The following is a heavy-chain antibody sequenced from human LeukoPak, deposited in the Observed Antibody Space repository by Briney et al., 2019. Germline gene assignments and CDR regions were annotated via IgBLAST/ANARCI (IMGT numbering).Heavy chain of an antibody. V-gene: IGHV3-23*01. D-gene: IGHD5-24*01. CDR3: VKTGEMATINLDY. Sequence: GGSLRLSCAASGFTFSSYAMSWVRQAPGKGLEWVSATSGSGGSTYYADSVKGRFTISRDNSKNTLYLQMNSLRAEDTAVYYCVKTGEMATINLDYWGQGTLVTVSS. J-gene: IGHJ4*02. CDR1: GFTFSSYA. CDR2: TSGSGGST.